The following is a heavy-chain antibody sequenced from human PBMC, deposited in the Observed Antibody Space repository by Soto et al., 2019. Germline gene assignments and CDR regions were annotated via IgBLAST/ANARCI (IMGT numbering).Heavy chain of an antibody. D-gene: IGHD6-19*01. CDR1: GFVFSTYS. CDR2: ISSTSGTI. CDR3: ANQKIRFSVAGTLYGLGV. V-gene: IGHV3-48*02. Sequence: GGSLRLSCEASGFVFSTYSMNWVRQSPGKGLEWISYISSTSGTISYADSVKGRFTIFRDNAKNSLFLQMNGLRDDDTAVYYCANQKIRFSVAGTLYGLGVWGQGTTVTVSS. J-gene: IGHJ6*02.